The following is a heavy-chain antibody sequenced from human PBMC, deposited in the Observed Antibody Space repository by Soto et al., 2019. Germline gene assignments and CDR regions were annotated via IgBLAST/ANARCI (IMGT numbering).Heavy chain of an antibody. J-gene: IGHJ6*02. CDR2: ISSSGGTI. CDR1: GFSFSDYE. V-gene: IGHV3-48*03. CDR3: ARDAFEIYYKFGLDV. Sequence: GGSLRLSCAASGFSFSDYEMNGVRQTPGKGLEWLSYISSSGGTIKYADSVKGRFTISRDNAKNSLYLQMHSLRADDTAVYYCARDAFEIYYKFGLDVWGQGTPVIVSS. D-gene: IGHD3-10*01.